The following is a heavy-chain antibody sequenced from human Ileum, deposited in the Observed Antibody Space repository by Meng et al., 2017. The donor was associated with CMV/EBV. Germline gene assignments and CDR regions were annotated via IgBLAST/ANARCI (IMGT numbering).Heavy chain of an antibody. Sequence: SETLSLTCTLSGGSLSSYFWSWIRQPPGKGLEWIAYIYYSGSTNYNPSHKSRVTISVDTSRNQFSLSLSSVTAADTAVYYCARIGTTSRFGAFDIWGQGTMVTVSS. CDR1: GGSLSSYF. D-gene: IGHD1-7*01. CDR3: ARIGTTSRFGAFDI. CDR2: IYYSGST. J-gene: IGHJ3*02. V-gene: IGHV4-59*01.